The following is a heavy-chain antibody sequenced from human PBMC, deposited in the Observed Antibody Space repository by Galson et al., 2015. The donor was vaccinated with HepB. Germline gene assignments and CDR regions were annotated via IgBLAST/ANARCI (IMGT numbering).Heavy chain of an antibody. CDR2: INPYNRDT. J-gene: IGHJ5*01. D-gene: IGHD2-15*01. V-gene: IGHV1-18*01. CDR1: GYTFSTYS. Sequence: SVKVSCKASGYTFSTYSITWVRQAPGQGLEWMGWINPYNRDTDSARKLQGRVTMTTDTLTSTAYMELRSLRSDDTAVYYCARGALVAVVGGTQNNWFDSWGQGTRVTVSS. CDR3: ARGALVAVVGGTQNNWFDS.